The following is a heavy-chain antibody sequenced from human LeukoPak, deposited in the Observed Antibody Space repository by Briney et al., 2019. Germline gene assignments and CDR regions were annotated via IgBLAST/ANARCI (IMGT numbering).Heavy chain of an antibody. CDR1: GYTFTAYY. CDR3: ARRAGGNYYYFDY. CDR2: INPNSGGT. V-gene: IGHV1-2*02. Sequence: ASVTVSCTASGYTFTAYYMHWVRQAPGQGLEWMGWINPNSGGTNYAQKFQGRVTMIRDTSISTAYMELSRLRSDDTAAYYCARRAGGNYYYFDYWGQGTLVTVSS. D-gene: IGHD1-26*01. J-gene: IGHJ4*02.